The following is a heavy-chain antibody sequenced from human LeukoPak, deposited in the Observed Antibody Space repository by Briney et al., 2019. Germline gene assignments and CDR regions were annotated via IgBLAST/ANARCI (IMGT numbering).Heavy chain of an antibody. V-gene: IGHV1-46*01. CDR1: GYRFTSYY. Sequence: ASVKVSCKASGYRFTSYYMHWVRQAPGQGFEWMGIINPRDGSTTYAQKFQGRVTMTRDTSTSTLYVELISLRSEDTALYYCARDLVLHGAFDIWGQGTMVTVSS. J-gene: IGHJ3*02. CDR2: INPRDGST. CDR3: ARDLVLHGAFDI.